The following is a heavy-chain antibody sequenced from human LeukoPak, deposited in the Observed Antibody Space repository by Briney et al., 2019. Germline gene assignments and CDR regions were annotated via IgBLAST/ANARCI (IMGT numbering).Heavy chain of an antibody. Sequence: SETLSLTCTVSGGSISSSSYYWGWIRQPPGKGLEWIGSIYYSGSTYYNPSLKSRVSISLDTSKNQFSLKLRSMTAADTAVYYCASREYSSSHNHWGQGTLATVSS. CDR3: ASREYSSSHNH. CDR1: GGSISSSSYY. V-gene: IGHV4-39*01. CDR2: IYYSGST. D-gene: IGHD4-11*01. J-gene: IGHJ4*02.